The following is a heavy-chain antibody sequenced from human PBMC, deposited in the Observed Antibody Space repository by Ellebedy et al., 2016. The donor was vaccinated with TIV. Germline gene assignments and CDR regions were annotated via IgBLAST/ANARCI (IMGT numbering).Heavy chain of an antibody. V-gene: IGHV4-31*03. CDR3: ARCPGGNYGDYAFDY. Sequence: SETLSLTCTVSGGSISSGGYYWSWIRQHPGKGLEWIGYIYYSGSTYYNPSLKSRVTISVDTSKNQFSLKLSSVTAADTAVYYCARCPGGNYGDYAFDYWGQGTLVTVSS. J-gene: IGHJ4*02. D-gene: IGHD4-17*01. CDR1: GGSISSGGYY. CDR2: IYYSGST.